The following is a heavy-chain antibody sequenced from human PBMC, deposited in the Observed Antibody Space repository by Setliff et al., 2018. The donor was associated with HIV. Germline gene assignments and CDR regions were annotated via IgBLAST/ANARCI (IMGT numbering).Heavy chain of an antibody. Sequence: SETLSLTCTVSGESISSGNYYWGWIRQAPGKGLDWIGSLYYTGNTYYKSSFQSRVTISIDTSKNQFSLKLSSVTAADTAVYYCARALGGSGWSIDYWGQGTLVTVSS. CDR1: GESISSGNYY. J-gene: IGHJ4*02. CDR2: LYYTGNT. CDR3: ARALGGSGWSIDY. D-gene: IGHD6-19*01. V-gene: IGHV4-39*01.